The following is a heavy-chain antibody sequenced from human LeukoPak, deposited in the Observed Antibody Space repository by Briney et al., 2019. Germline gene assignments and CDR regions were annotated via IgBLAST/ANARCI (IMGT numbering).Heavy chain of an antibody. V-gene: IGHV4-34*01. Sequence: SETLSLTCAVYGGSFSGYYWSWIRQPPGKGLEWIGEINHSGSTNYNPSLKSRVTISVDTSKNQFSLKLSSVTAADTAVYYCARGRGYCSSTSCSLRGIFDYWGQGTLVTVSS. D-gene: IGHD2-2*01. CDR2: INHSGST. CDR1: GGSFSGYY. J-gene: IGHJ4*02. CDR3: ARGRGYCSSTSCSLRGIFDY.